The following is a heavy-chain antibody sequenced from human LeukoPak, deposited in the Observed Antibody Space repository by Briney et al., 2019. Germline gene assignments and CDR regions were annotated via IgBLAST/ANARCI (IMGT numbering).Heavy chain of an antibody. CDR2: INWNGGST. CDR1: GFTFSSYS. D-gene: IGHD3-10*01. Sequence: PGGSLRLSCAASGFTFSSYSINWVRQAPGKGLEWVSGINWNGGSTGYADSVKGRFTISRDNAKKSLYLQMNSLRTEDTALYHCARGPLFGEFKGFDPWGQGTLVTVSS. J-gene: IGHJ5*01. CDR3: ARGPLFGEFKGFDP. V-gene: IGHV3-20*01.